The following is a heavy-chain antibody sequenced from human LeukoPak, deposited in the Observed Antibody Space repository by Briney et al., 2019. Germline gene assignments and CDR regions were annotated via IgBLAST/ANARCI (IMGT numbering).Heavy chain of an antibody. CDR2: IYTSGST. V-gene: IGHV4-4*07. CDR1: GGSISSYY. J-gene: IGHJ4*02. Sequence: SEALSLTCTVSGGSISSYYWSWIRQPAGKGLEWIGRIYTSGSTNYNPSLKSRVTMSVDTSKNQFSLKLSSVTAADTAVYYCAGSPYYYDSSGYYYESYFDYWGQGTLVTVSS. CDR3: AGSPYYYDSSGYYYESYFDY. D-gene: IGHD3-22*01.